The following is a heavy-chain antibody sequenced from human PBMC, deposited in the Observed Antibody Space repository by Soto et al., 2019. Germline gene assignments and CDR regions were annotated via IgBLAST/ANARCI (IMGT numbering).Heavy chain of an antibody. V-gene: IGHV3-74*01. Sequence: GGSLRLFWSASGFTLRWYWMDWVRQAPGKGLVWVSRINSDGSSTSYADSVKGRVTISRDNAKNTLCLQMNSLRAEDTAVYYCAREAVSGSYDDYWGQGTLVTVSS. CDR2: INSDGSST. D-gene: IGHD1-26*01. J-gene: IGHJ4*02. CDR1: GFTLRWYW. CDR3: AREAVSGSYDDY.